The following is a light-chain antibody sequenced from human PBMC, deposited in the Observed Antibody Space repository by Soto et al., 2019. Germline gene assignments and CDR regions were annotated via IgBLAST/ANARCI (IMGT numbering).Light chain of an antibody. J-gene: IGKJ4*01. CDR1: QSVLYSSNNNNY. V-gene: IGKV4-1*01. CDR2: WAS. Sequence: DIVMTQSPDSLAVSLGERTTINCKSSQSVLYSSNNNNYLAWYQQKPGQPPKLLIYWASTRESGVPDRFSGSGSGTDFTLTASNLQAEDVAVYYCQQYYTTPPTFGGGTKVEIK. CDR3: QQYYTTPPT.